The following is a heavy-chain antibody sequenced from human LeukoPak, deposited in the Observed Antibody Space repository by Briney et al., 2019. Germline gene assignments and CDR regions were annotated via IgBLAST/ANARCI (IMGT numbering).Heavy chain of an antibody. CDR2: FDPEDGET. V-gene: IGHV1-24*01. Sequence: ASVKVSCKVSGYTLTELSMHWVRQAPGKGLEWMGGFDPEDGETIYAQKFQGRVTMTEDTSTDTAYMELSSLRSEDTAVYYCATVIRYFDWLPFDHWGQGTLVTVSS. CDR1: GYTLTELS. J-gene: IGHJ4*02. D-gene: IGHD3-9*01. CDR3: ATVIRYFDWLPFDH.